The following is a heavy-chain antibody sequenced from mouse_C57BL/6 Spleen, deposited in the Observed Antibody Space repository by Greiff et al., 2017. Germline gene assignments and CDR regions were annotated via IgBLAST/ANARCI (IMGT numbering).Heavy chain of an antibody. CDR3: ARGGTMITTRIYYYAMDY. V-gene: IGHV1-76*01. D-gene: IGHD2-4*01. CDR2: IYPGSGNT. Sequence: QVQLKQSGAELVRPGASVKLSCKASGYTFTDYYINWVKQRPGQGLEWIARIYPGSGNTYYNEKFKGKATLTAEKSSSTAYMQLSSLTSEDSAVYFCARGGTMITTRIYYYAMDYWGQGTSVTVSS. CDR1: GYTFTDYY. J-gene: IGHJ4*01.